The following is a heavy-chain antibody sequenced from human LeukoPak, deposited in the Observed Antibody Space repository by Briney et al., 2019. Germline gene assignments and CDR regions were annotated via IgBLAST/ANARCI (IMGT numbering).Heavy chain of an antibody. D-gene: IGHD3-10*01. CDR3: ARGGYYGSGSYYNRPFDY. V-gene: IGHV1-46*01. Sequence: ASVKVSCKASGYTFTSYYMHWVRQAPGQGLEWMGIINPSGGSTSYAQKFQGRVTMTRDMSTSTVYMELSSLRSEDPAVYYCARGGYYGSGSYYNRPFDYWGQGTLVTVSS. J-gene: IGHJ4*02. CDR2: INPSGGST. CDR1: GYTFTSYY.